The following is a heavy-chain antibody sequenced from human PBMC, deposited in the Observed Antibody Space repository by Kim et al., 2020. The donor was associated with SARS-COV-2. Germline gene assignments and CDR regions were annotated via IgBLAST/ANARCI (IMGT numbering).Heavy chain of an antibody. CDR1: GFTFSSYA. Sequence: GGSLRLSCVASGFTFSSYAMSWVRQAPGKGLEWVSAISGSGGSTYYADSVKGRFTISRDNSKNTLYLQMNSLRAEDTAVYYCAKGRLWFGELLRYFDYWGQGTLVTVSS. V-gene: IGHV3-23*01. J-gene: IGHJ4*02. CDR3: AKGRLWFGELLRYFDY. CDR2: ISGSGGST. D-gene: IGHD3-10*01.